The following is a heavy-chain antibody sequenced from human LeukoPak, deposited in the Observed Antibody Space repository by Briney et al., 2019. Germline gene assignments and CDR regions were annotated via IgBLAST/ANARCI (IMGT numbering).Heavy chain of an antibody. V-gene: IGHV4-39*02. D-gene: IGHD6-25*01. Sequence: SETLSLTCTVSGGSISRNNYYWDWIRQPPGKGLEYIGSIYYSGSTYYTPSLKSRVTISVDTSKNQFSLKLSSVTAADTAVYYCARDLGSGDYWGQGTLVTVSS. CDR1: GGSISRNNYY. CDR3: ARDLGSGDY. J-gene: IGHJ4*02. CDR2: IYYSGST.